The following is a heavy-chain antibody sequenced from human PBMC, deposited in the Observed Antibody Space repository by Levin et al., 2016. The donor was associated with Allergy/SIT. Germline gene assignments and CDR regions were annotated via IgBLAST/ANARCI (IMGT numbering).Heavy chain of an antibody. J-gene: IGHJ6*02. D-gene: IGHD6-13*01. V-gene: IGHV3-11*05. CDR2: ISSSSSYT. CDR3: ARDRAYRVTWSIAAAGHYGMDV. Sequence: WIRQPPGKGLEWVSYISSSSSYTNYADSVKGRFTISRDNAKNSLYLQMNSLRAEDTAVYYCARDRAYRVTWSIAAAGHYGMDVWGQGTTVTVSS.